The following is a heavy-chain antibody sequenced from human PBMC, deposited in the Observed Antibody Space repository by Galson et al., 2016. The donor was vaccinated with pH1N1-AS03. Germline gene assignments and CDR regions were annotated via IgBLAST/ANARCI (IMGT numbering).Heavy chain of an antibody. CDR2: IYPGDSDT. CDR3: ARQVRDGYNDYFDY. Sequence: QSGAEVKKPGESLKISCKTSGYIFTSYWVAWVRHMPGKGLEWMGIIYPGDSDTRYSPSFQGQVNISADRSINTAYLQWSSLMASDTAIYYCARQVRDGYNDYFDYWGQGILVTVSS. J-gene: IGHJ4*02. V-gene: IGHV5-51*01. CDR1: GYIFTSYW. D-gene: IGHD5-24*01.